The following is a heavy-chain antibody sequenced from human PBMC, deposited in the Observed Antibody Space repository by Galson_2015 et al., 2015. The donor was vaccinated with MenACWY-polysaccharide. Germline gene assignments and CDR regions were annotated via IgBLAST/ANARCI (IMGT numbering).Heavy chain of an antibody. D-gene: IGHD4-23*01. CDR2: IIPIFGTA. Sequence: KVSCKASGDTFRSYAISWVRQAPGQGLEWMGRIIPIFGTANYALKFQGRITITADESTSTAYMELSSLRSEDTAVYYCARAHYGGNHYYGADAWGQGTTVTVSS. V-gene: IGHV1-69*01. J-gene: IGHJ6*02. CDR3: ARAHYGGNHYYGADA. CDR1: GDTFRSYA.